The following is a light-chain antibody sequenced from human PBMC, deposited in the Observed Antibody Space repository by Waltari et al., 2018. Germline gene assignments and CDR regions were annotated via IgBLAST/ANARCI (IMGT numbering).Light chain of an antibody. J-gene: IGLJ2*01. V-gene: IGLV3-1*01. CDR3: QAWDSSTLV. CDR2: QDN. CDR1: ELGDKF. Sequence: SYELTPPPSVSVSPGQTASITCSGNELGDKFTCWYQQRPGQSPVLVIYQDNKRSSGISERFSGSNSGNTATLTVTGTQATDEADYYCQAWDSSTLVFGGGTKLIVL.